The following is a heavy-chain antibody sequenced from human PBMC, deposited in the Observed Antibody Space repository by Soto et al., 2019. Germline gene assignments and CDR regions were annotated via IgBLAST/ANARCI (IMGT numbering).Heavy chain of an antibody. CDR1: GGTFSSYA. D-gene: IGHD3-22*01. CDR3: ARDKRNYYDSSAFYGMDV. J-gene: IGHJ6*02. V-gene: IGHV1-69*13. Sequence: RASVKVSCKASGGTFSSYAISWVRQAPGQGLEWMGGIIPIFGTANYAQKFQGRVTITADESTSTAYMELSSLRSEDTAVYYCARDKRNYYDSSAFYGMDVWGQGTTVTVSS. CDR2: IIPIFGTA.